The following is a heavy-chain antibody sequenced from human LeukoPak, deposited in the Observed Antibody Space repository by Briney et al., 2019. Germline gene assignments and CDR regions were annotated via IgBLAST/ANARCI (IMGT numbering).Heavy chain of an antibody. D-gene: IGHD3-10*01. CDR2: IYYSGST. V-gene: IGHV4-31*03. CDR3: ARGFGLSPDY. CDR1: GGSISSGGYY. Sequence: SQTLSLTCTVSGGSISSGGYYWSWIRQHPGKGLEWIGHIYYSGSTYYNPSLKSRVTISEDTSKNQFSLKLSSVTAADTAVYYCARGFGLSPDYWGQGTLVTVSS. J-gene: IGHJ4*02.